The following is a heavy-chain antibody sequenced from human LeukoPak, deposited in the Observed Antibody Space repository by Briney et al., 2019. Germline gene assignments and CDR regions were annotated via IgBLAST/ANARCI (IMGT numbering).Heavy chain of an antibody. J-gene: IGHJ4*02. V-gene: IGHV3-30*18. D-gene: IGHD2-15*01. CDR2: ISYDGSNK. CDR3: AKDPVVGKHGGIGAAY. Sequence: PGGSLRLSCAASGFTFSSYWMSWVRQAPGKGLEWVAVISYDGSNKYYADSVKGRFTISRDNSKNTLYLQMNSLRTDDTAMYYCAKDPVVGKHGGIGAAYWGQGTLVTVSS. CDR1: GFTFSSYW.